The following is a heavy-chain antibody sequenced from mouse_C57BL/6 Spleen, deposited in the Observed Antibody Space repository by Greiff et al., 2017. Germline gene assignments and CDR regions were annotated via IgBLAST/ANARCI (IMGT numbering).Heavy chain of an antibody. CDR1: GFTFSSYT. D-gene: IGHD2-5*01. CDR2: ISGGGGNT. J-gene: IGHJ3*01. V-gene: IGHV5-9*01. Sequence: EVQVVESGGGLVKPGGSLKLSCAASGFTFSSYTMSWVRQTPEKRLEWVATISGGGGNTYYPDSVKGRFTISRDNAKNTLYLQMSSLRSEDTALYYCARHYSNPFAYWGQGTLVTVSA. CDR3: ARHYSNPFAY.